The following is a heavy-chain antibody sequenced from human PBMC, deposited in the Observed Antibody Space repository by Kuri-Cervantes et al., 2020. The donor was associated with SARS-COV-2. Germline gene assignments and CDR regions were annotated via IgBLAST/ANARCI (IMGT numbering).Heavy chain of an antibody. CDR3: AKDPYDFWSGYYLYYFDY. D-gene: IGHD3-3*01. CDR2: ISGSGGST. Sequence: GESLKISCAASGFTFSSYAMSWVRQAPGKGLEWVSAISGSGGSTYYADSVKSRFTISRDNSKNTLYLQMNSLRAEDTAVYYCAKDPYDFWSGYYLYYFDYWGQGTLVTVSS. V-gene: IGHV3-23*01. CDR1: GFTFSSYA. J-gene: IGHJ4*02.